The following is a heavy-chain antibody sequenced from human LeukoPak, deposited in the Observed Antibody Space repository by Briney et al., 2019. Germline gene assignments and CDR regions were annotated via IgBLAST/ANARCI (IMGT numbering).Heavy chain of an antibody. J-gene: IGHJ4*02. CDR2: IKSKTDGGTT. CDR1: GFTFSNAW. Sequence: GGSLRLSCAASGFTFSNAWVSWVRQAAGKGLEWVGRIKSKTDGGTTDYAAPVKGRFTISRDDSKNTLYLQMNSLKTEDTAVYYCTTGTRSRRGVFDYWGQGTLVTVSS. CDR3: TTGTRSRRGVFDY. V-gene: IGHV3-15*01. D-gene: IGHD1-14*01.